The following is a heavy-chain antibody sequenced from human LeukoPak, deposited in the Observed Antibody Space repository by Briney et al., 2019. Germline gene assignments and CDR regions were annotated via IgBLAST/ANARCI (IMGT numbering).Heavy chain of an antibody. Sequence: GGSLRLSCVASGFPFSSYWMTWVRQAPGKGLEWVANIKQDGSKKSYVDSVKGRFTISRDNAKNSLYLQMNSLRAEDTAIYYCTRVGYINEGIDYWGQGTLVTVSS. CDR3: TRVGYINEGIDY. J-gene: IGHJ4*02. CDR2: IKQDGSKK. CDR1: GFPFSSYW. V-gene: IGHV3-7*04. D-gene: IGHD4-11*01.